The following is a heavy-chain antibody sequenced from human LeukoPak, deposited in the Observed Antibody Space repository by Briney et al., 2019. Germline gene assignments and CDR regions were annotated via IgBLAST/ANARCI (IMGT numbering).Heavy chain of an antibody. D-gene: IGHD6-13*01. V-gene: IGHV1-69*13. CDR2: IIPIFGTA. Sequence: ASVKVSYKASGGTFSSYAISWVRQAPGQGLEWMGGIIPIFGTANYAQKFQGRVTITADESTSTAYMELSSLRSEDTAVYYCAREGDSSSWYLFWGQGTLVTVSS. CDR3: AREGDSSSWYLF. CDR1: GGTFSSYA. J-gene: IGHJ4*02.